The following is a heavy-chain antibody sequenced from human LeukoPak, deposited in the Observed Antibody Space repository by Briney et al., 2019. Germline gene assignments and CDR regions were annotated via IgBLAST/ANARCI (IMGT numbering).Heavy chain of an antibody. CDR1: GFTFSSYS. V-gene: IGHV3-48*01. CDR2: ISSSSSTI. Sequence: QPGGSLRLSCAVSGFTFSSYSMNWVRQAPGKGLEWVSYISSSSSTIYYADSVKGRFTISRDNAENSLYLQMNSLRAEDTAVYFCARGYSYGSYYAMDIWGQGTTVTV. D-gene: IGHD5-18*01. CDR3: ARGYSYGSYYAMDI. J-gene: IGHJ6*02.